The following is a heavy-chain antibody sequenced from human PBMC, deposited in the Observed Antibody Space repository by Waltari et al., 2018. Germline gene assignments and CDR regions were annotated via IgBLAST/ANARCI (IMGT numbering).Heavy chain of an antibody. J-gene: IGHJ6*03. V-gene: IGHV4-39*01. D-gene: IGHD3-3*01. CDR2: IYYSGST. Sequence: QLQLQESGPGLVKPSETLSLTCTVSGGSISSSSYYWGWIRQPPGQGLEWIGSIYYSGSTYYNPSLKSRVTISVDTSKNQFSLKLSSVTAADTAVYYCARQYYDFWSGYYLSPYYYYYMDVWGKGTTVTVSS. CDR1: GGSISSSSYY. CDR3: ARQYYDFWSGYYLSPYYYYYMDV.